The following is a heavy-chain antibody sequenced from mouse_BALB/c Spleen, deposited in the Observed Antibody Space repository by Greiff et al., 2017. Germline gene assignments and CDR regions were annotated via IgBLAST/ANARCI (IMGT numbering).Heavy chain of an antibody. CDR2: ISSGSSTI. V-gene: IGHV5-17*02. J-gene: IGHJ4*01. CDR1: GFTFSSFG. D-gene: IGHD1-1*01. CDR3: ARYYYGTYYYAMDY. Sequence: EVQLVESGGGLVQPGGSRKLSCAASGFTFSSFGMHWVRQAPEKGLEWVAYISSGSSTIYYADTVKGRFTISRDNPKNTLFLQMTSLRSEDTAMYYCARYYYGTYYYAMDYWGQGTSVTVSS.